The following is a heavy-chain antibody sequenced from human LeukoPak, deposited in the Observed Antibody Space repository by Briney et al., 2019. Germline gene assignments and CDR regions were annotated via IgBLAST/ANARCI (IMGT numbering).Heavy chain of an antibody. J-gene: IGHJ4*02. Sequence: GGSLRLSCAASGFIFSSYNMIWVRQAPGKGLEWVSSFTSGSSSIYYADSVKGRFTISRDNTRNSLYLQMNSLRAEDTAVYYCAKDPYQLLWESFDYWGQGTLVTVSS. CDR2: FTSGSSSI. CDR3: AKDPYQLLWESFDY. D-gene: IGHD2-2*01. V-gene: IGHV3-21*01. CDR1: GFIFSSYN.